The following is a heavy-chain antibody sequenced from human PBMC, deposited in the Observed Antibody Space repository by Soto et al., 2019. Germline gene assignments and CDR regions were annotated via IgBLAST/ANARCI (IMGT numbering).Heavy chain of an antibody. V-gene: IGHV2-5*02. CDR2: IYWDHYR. CDR3: AHTQLTTAANAFDV. D-gene: IGHD1-1*01. Sequence: QITLRESGPTLVKPTQALTLTCNFSGFSLTTLGAGVGWVRPPPGNALEWLALIYWDHYRQFSPSLKTRLTITKDPSKTLVVLTMTNIDPVDTGTYYCAHTQLTTAANAFDVWGPGTIVTVSS. CDR1: GFSLTTLGAG. J-gene: IGHJ3*01.